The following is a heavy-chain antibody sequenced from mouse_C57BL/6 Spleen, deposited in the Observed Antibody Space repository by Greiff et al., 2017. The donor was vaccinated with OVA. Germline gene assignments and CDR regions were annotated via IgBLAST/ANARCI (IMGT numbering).Heavy chain of an antibody. J-gene: IGHJ2*01. D-gene: IGHD2-4*01. V-gene: IGHV1-22*01. CDR3: AHLLRLRRRYFDY. CDR1: GYTFTDYN. Sequence: EVQLQQSGPELVKPGASVKMSCKASGYTFTDYNMHWVKQSHGKSLEWIGYINPNNGGTSYNQKFKGKATLTVNKSSSTAYMELLSLTSADSAVYYCAHLLRLRRRYFDYWGQGTTLTVSS. CDR2: INPNNGGT.